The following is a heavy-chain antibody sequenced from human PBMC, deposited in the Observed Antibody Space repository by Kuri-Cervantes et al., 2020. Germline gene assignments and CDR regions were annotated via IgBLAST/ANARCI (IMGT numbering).Heavy chain of an antibody. CDR1: GFTFSSYD. CDR3: AKRDGWFGEGYYYGMDV. CDR2: IGTAGDT. V-gene: IGHV3-13*01. D-gene: IGHD3-10*01. J-gene: IGHJ6*02. Sequence: GESLKISCAASGFTFSSYDMHWVRQATGKGLEWVSAIGTAGDTYYPDSVKGRFTISRDNSKNTLYLQMNSLRAEDTAVYYCAKRDGWFGEGYYYGMDVWGQGTTVTVSS.